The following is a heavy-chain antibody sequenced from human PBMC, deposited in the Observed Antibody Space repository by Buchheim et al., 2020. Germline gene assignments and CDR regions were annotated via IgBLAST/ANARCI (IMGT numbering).Heavy chain of an antibody. CDR2: IYYSGST. D-gene: IGHD3-3*01. J-gene: IGHJ6*03. V-gene: IGHV4-59*01. Sequence: QVQLQESGPGLVKPSETLSLTCTVSGGSISSYYWSWIRQPPGKGLEWIGYIYYSGSTNYNPSLKSRVTISVDTSKNQFSLKLSSVTAADTAVYYCARRYYDFWSGYNTYYYMDVWGEGTT. CDR3: ARRYYDFWSGYNTYYYMDV. CDR1: GGSISSYY.